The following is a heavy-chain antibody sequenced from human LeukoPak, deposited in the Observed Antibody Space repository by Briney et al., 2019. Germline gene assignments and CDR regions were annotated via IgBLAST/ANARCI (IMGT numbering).Heavy chain of an antibody. Sequence: SGPTLVNPTQTLTLTCTFSGFSLSTSGMCVSWIRQPPGKALEWLARIDWDDDKYYSTSLKTRLTISKDTSKNQVVLTMTNMDPVDTATYYCARIFNSGWSEDTDCWGQGTLVTVSS. J-gene: IGHJ4*02. D-gene: IGHD6-19*01. V-gene: IGHV2-70*11. CDR1: GFSLSTSGMC. CDR2: IDWDDDK. CDR3: ARIFNSGWSEDTDC.